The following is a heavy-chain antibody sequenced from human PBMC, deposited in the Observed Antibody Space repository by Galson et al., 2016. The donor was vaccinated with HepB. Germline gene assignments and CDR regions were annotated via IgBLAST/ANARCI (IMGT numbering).Heavy chain of an antibody. Sequence: SVKVSCKASGYTFTNYGISWVRQAPGQGLELMGWISVYNGNTDYAQKLQGKVTMTSDTSTSTAYMELRSLRSDDTAVYYCARDVGRIQWLEDGNFDHGGQGTLVTVS. CDR1: GYTFTNYG. V-gene: IGHV1-18*01. CDR3: ARDVGRIQWLEDGNFDH. D-gene: IGHD6-19*01. CDR2: ISVYNGNT. J-gene: IGHJ4*02.